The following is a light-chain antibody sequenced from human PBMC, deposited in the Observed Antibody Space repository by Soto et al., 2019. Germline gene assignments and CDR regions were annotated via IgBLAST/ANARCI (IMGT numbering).Light chain of an antibody. J-gene: IGKJ2*01. CDR1: QSVSSN. V-gene: IGKV3-15*01. Sequence: EIVMTQSPATLSVSPGERVTLSCRASQSVSSNLAWYQQKPGQAPRLLIYGASTRATGIPARFSGSGSGTEFTLTISSLQSEDFAVYYCQQYNNWPPYTFGQGTKLVIK. CDR2: GAS. CDR3: QQYNNWPPYT.